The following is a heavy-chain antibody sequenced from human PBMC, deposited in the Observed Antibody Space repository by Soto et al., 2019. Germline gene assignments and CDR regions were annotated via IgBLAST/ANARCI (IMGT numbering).Heavy chain of an antibody. D-gene: IGHD2-2*01. J-gene: IGHJ4*02. CDR1: GVSITSGGYS. V-gene: IGHV4-30-2*01. Sequence: QLQLQESGSGLVKPSQTLSITCAVSGVSITSGGYSWSWIRQPPGKGLEWIGYIYHSGSTYYNPSLKSRVAMSVDKSKNQFSLKLSSVTAEDTAVYFCAGGGDAYELAYWGQGTLVTVSA. CDR2: IYHSGST. CDR3: AGGGDAYELAY.